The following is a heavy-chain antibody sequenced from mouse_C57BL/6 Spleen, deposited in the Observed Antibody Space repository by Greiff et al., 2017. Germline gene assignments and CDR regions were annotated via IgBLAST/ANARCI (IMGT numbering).Heavy chain of an antibody. J-gene: IGHJ2*01. Sequence: QVQLQQPGAELVMPGASVKLSCKASGYTFTSYWMHWVKQRPGQGLEWIGEIDPSDSYTNYNQKFKGKSTLTVDKSSSTAYMQLSSLTSEDSAVYYCARFDYGSSYDDYWGQGTTLTVSS. D-gene: IGHD1-1*01. CDR1: GYTFTSYW. CDR2: IDPSDSYT. V-gene: IGHV1-69*01. CDR3: ARFDYGSSYDDY.